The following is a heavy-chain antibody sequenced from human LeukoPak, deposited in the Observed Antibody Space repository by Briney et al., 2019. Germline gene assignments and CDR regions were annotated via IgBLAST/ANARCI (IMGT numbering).Heavy chain of an antibody. CDR2: ISGSGGST. Sequence: GGTLRLSCAASGFTFSSYGMSWVRQAPGEGLEWVSAISGSGGSTYYADSVKGRFTISRDNSKNTLYLQMNSLRAEDTAVYYCAKGMVRGVITTTDIDYWGQGTLVTVSS. CDR3: AKGMVRGVITTTDIDY. D-gene: IGHD3-10*01. V-gene: IGHV3-23*01. J-gene: IGHJ4*02. CDR1: GFTFSSYG.